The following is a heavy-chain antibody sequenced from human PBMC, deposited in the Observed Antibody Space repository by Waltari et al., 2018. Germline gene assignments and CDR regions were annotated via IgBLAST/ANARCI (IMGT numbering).Heavy chain of an antibody. Sequence: QVQLVQSGADVKKPGASVKVSCKASGYTFTGYYLHWVRQAPGQGLEWMGWISPNSGDTRYAQNFQGRVAMTSETSISTANMELSRLTSDDTAVYYCARERSGFKSFDIWGQGTMVTVSS. CDR2: ISPNSGDT. J-gene: IGHJ3*02. D-gene: IGHD3-3*01. CDR3: ARERSGFKSFDI. CDR1: GYTFTGYY. V-gene: IGHV1-2*02.